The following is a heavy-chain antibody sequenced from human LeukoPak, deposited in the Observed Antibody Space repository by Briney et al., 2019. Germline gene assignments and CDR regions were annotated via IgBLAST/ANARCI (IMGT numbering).Heavy chain of an antibody. CDR2: ISYDGSNK. V-gene: IGHV3-30*03. J-gene: IGHJ4*02. Sequence: PGGSLRLSCVASGFTFSRYGMHWVRQAPGKGLEWVAVISYDGSNKYYADSVKGRFTISRDNSKDTLYLQMNSLRGEDMALYYCAASKGYQLLPPFEYWGQGTLVTVSS. CDR1: GFTFSRYG. D-gene: IGHD2-2*01. CDR3: AASKGYQLLPPFEY.